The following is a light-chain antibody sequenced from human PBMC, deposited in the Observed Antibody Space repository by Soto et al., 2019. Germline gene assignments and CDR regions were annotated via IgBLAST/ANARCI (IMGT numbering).Light chain of an antibody. J-gene: IGKJ5*01. CDR1: QVISSY. V-gene: IGKV1-9*01. CDR3: QQLNSYPIT. CDR2: AAS. Sequence: TITCRASQVISSYLAWYQQKPGKAPKLLIYAASTLQSGVPSRFSGSRSGTEFTLTISSLQPEDFATYYCQQLNSYPITFGQGTRLEIK.